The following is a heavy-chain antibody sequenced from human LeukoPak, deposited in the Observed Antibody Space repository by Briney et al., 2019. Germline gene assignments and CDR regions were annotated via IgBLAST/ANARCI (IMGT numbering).Heavy chain of an antibody. V-gene: IGHV3-7*01. CDR1: GFTFSSYW. D-gene: IGHD3-22*01. CDR3: ATLPVLSYYDSSGYPFDY. CDR2: INQDGSEK. J-gene: IGHJ4*02. Sequence: SLILSCAASGFTFSSYWMSFFLQSPGKWLEWVANINQDGSEKYYVDSVKGRFSICRDNAKHLLYLQMNSLRAEDTAVYYCATLPVLSYYDSSGYPFDYWGQGNLVTVSS.